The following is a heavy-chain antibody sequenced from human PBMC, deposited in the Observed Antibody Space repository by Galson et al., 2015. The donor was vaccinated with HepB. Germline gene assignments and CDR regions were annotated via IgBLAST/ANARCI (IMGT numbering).Heavy chain of an antibody. Sequence: SVKVSCKASGYPFTSYDIHWVRQPPGQGLEWMGVTNLSGDFTNYTQTFQGRVTMTTDRSTTTVYMELSSLRSEDTALCFCARGLYSSAWSLDSWGQGTLVTVSS. V-gene: IGHV1-46*01. CDR2: TNLSGDFT. J-gene: IGHJ4*02. CDR1: GYPFTSYD. CDR3: ARGLYSSAWSLDS. D-gene: IGHD6-19*01.